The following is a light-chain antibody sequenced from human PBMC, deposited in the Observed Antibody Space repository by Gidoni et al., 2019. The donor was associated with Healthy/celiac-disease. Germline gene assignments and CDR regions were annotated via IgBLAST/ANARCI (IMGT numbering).Light chain of an antibody. CDR2: WAS. CDR1: QSVLYSSNNKNY. CDR3: QQYYSTPPAYT. J-gene: IGKJ2*01. Sequence: DLLMTRPHTTLAVSLGERATITCKSSQSVLYSSNNKNYLAWYQQKPGQPPKLLIYWASTRESGVPDRFSGSGSGTDFTLTISSLQAEDVAVYYCQQYYSTPPAYTFGQXTKLEIK. V-gene: IGKV4-1*01.